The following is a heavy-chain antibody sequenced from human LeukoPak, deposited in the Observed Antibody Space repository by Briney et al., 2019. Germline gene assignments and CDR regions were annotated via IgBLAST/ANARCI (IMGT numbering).Heavy chain of an antibody. J-gene: IGHJ5*02. Sequence: PSETLSLTCAVSGGSISSGGYSWSWIRQPPGKGLEWIGYIYHSGSTYYNPSLKSRVTISVDTSKNQFSLKLSSVTAADTAVYYCARAPWFDPWGQGTLVTVSS. CDR3: ARAPWFDP. V-gene: IGHV4-30-2*01. CDR2: IYHSGST. CDR1: GGSISSGGYS.